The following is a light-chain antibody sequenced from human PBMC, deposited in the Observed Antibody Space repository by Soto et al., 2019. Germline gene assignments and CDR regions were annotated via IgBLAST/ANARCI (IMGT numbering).Light chain of an antibody. Sequence: DMQMTQSPSSLSAYVGDRVTITCRASQTLGTYLNWYQQKPGKAPKILISAASTLQNGVPSRFSGGGSGTHFTHTISTLQPEDSATYYCQQSYGNPYTFGQGTNLEIE. V-gene: IGKV1-39*01. J-gene: IGKJ2*01. CDR2: AAS. CDR3: QQSYGNPYT. CDR1: QTLGTY.